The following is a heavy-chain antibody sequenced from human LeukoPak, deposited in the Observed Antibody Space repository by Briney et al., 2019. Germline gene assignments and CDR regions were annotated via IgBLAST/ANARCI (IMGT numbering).Heavy chain of an antibody. Sequence: PGRSLRLSCAASGFTFDDYAMHWVRQAPGKGLEWVSGISWNSGSIGYADSVKGRFTISRDNAKNSLYLQMNSLRAEDTALYYCAKDARRRSPWDIVVVVAATLYYFDYWGQGTLVTVSS. CDR2: ISWNSGSI. J-gene: IGHJ4*02. V-gene: IGHV3-9*01. CDR1: GFTFDDYA. CDR3: AKDARRRSPWDIVVVVAATLYYFDY. D-gene: IGHD2-15*01.